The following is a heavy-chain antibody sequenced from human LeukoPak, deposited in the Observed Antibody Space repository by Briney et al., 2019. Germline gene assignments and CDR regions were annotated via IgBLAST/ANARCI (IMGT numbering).Heavy chain of an antibody. CDR1: GYTFPSYG. CDR3: ARCSRYYYGSGSYYNSDDAFDI. CDR2: ISAYNGNP. Sequence: ASVKVSCKASGYTFPSYGISWVRQPPGQGLDGLGWISAYNGNPNYAQKLQGRVTMTTDTSTSTAYMELRSLRSDDTAVYYCARCSRYYYGSGSYYNSDDAFDIWGQGTMVTVSS. J-gene: IGHJ3*02. D-gene: IGHD3-10*01. V-gene: IGHV1-18*04.